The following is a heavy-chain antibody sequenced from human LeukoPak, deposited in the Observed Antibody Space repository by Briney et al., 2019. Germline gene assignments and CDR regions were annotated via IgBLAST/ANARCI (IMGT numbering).Heavy chain of an antibody. CDR3: ARRASDSNTFDY. D-gene: IGHD6-13*01. Sequence: SETLSLTCAVYGGSFSGYYWSWIRQPPGKGLEWIGEINHSGSTNYSPSLKSRVTISVDTSKNQFSLKLSSVTAADTAVYYCARRASDSNTFDYWGQGTLVTVSS. V-gene: IGHV4-34*01. CDR1: GGSFSGYY. J-gene: IGHJ4*02. CDR2: INHSGST.